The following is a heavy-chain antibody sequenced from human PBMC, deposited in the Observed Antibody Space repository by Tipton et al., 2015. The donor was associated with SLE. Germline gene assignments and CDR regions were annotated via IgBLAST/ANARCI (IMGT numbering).Heavy chain of an antibody. CDR3: ARGHVAAVRFDP. CDR2: IYHSGST. J-gene: IGHJ5*02. Sequence: TLSLTCAVSGYSISSGYYWGWIRQPPGKGLEWIGSIYHSGSTYYNPSLKSRVTISVDTSKNQFSLKLSSVTAADTAVYYCARGHVAAVRFDPWGQGTLVTVSS. CDR1: GYSISSGYY. D-gene: IGHD6-13*01. V-gene: IGHV4-38-2*01.